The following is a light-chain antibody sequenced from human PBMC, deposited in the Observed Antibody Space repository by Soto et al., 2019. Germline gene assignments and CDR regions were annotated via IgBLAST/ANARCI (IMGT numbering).Light chain of an antibody. J-gene: IGLJ3*02. Sequence: QSALTQPASVSGSPGQAITISCSGTSSDVGGHNLVTWYQQNPGKAPKLMLYEVSNRPSGVSNRFSGSKSGNTASLTISGLQAEDEADYYCSSYTSSNSWVFGGGTKVTVL. CDR2: EVS. V-gene: IGLV2-14*01. CDR1: SSDVGGHNL. CDR3: SSYTSSNSWV.